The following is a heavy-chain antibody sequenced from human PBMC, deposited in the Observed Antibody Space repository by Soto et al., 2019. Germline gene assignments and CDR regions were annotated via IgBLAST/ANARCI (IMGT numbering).Heavy chain of an antibody. J-gene: IGHJ4*02. CDR3: ASGVGATTPPGYFDY. Sequence: SETLSLTCTVSGCSISSSSYYWGWIRQPPGKGLEWIGSIYYSGSTYYNPSLKSRVTISVDTSKNQFSLKLSSVTAADTAVYYCASGVGATTPPGYFDYWGQGTLVTVSS. V-gene: IGHV4-39*01. CDR1: GCSISSSSYY. D-gene: IGHD1-26*01. CDR2: IYYSGST.